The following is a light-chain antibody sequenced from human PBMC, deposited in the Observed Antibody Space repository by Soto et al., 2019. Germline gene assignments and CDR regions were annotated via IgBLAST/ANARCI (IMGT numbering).Light chain of an antibody. CDR2: AAS. CDR1: QSISSY. V-gene: IGKV1-39*01. J-gene: IGKJ1*01. CDR3: QQSYSTPRT. Sequence: DIQMNQSPSSLSASVGDRVTITCRASQSISSYLNWYQQKPGKAPKLLIYAASSLQSGVPSRFSSSGSGTDFTLTISSLQPEDFATYYCQQSYSTPRTFGQGTKVDIK.